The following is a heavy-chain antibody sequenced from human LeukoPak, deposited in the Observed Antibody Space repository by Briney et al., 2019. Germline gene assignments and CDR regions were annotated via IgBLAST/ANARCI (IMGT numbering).Heavy chain of an antibody. Sequence: SETLSLTCAAYVGSFSGYYWSWIRQPPGKGLEWIGEINHSGSTNYNPSLKSRVTISVDTSKNQFSLKLSSVTAADTAVYYCARRRPIVVVPAAIGRYYYYGMDVWGQGTTVTVSS. D-gene: IGHD2-2*01. J-gene: IGHJ6*02. CDR1: VGSFSGYY. CDR2: INHSGST. V-gene: IGHV4-34*01. CDR3: ARRRPIVVVPAAIGRYYYYGMDV.